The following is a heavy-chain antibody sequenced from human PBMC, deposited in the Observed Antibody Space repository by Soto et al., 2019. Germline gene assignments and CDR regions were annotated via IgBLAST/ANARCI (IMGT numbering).Heavy chain of an antibody. CDR1: SGSISSSNW. CDR2: IYHSGST. CDR3: ARDWAVAGTGGSYYYYMDV. D-gene: IGHD6-19*01. J-gene: IGHJ6*03. V-gene: IGHV4-4*02. Sequence: SETLSLTCAVSSGSISSSNWWSWVRQPPGKGLEWIGEIYHSGSTNYNPSLKSRVTISVDKSKNQFSLKLSSVTAADTAVYYCARDWAVAGTGGSYYYYMDVWGKGTTVTVSS.